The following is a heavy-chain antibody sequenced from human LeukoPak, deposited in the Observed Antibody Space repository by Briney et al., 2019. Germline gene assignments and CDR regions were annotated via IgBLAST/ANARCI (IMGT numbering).Heavy chain of an antibody. CDR3: ARDRESNYLYDY. CDR1: VYTFTGYY. D-gene: IGHD4-11*01. CDR2: INPNSGGT. V-gene: IGHV1-2*06. Sequence: ASVKGSCKASVYTFTGYYMHWVRQAPGQGLEWMGRINPNSGGTNYAQKFQGRVTMTRDTSISTAYMELSRLRSDDTAVYYCARDRESNYLYDYWGQGTLVTVSS. J-gene: IGHJ4*02.